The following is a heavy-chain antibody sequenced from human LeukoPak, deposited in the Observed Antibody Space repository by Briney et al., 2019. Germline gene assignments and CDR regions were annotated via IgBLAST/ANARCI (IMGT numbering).Heavy chain of an antibody. Sequence: PGGSLRLSCAASGFTFSSYEMNWVRQAPGKGLEWVSYISSSGSTIYYADSVKGRFTISRDNAKNSLYLQMNSLRAEDTAVYYCARDRGSSWYYWGQGTLVTVSS. J-gene: IGHJ4*02. CDR3: ARDRGSSWYY. D-gene: IGHD6-13*01. CDR1: GFTFSSYE. V-gene: IGHV3-48*03. CDR2: ISSSGSTI.